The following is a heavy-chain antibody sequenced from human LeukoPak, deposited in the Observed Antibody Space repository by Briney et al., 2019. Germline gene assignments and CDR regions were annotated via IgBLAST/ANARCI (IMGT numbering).Heavy chain of an antibody. J-gene: IGHJ4*02. CDR1: GFTVSSNY. CDR3: ARGRTWGTIFGVVIRAVPYFDS. Sequence: GSLRLSCAASGFTVSSNYMSWVRRPPGKGLEWIGEINHSGSTNYNPSLKSRVTISVDTSKNQFSLKLSSVTAADTAVYYCARGRTWGTIFGVVIRAVPYFDSWGQGTLVTVSS. D-gene: IGHD3-3*01. V-gene: IGHV4-34*01. CDR2: INHSGST.